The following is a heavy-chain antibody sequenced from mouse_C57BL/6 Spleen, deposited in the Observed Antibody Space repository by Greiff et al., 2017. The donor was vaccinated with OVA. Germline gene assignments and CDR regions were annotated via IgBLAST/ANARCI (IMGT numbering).Heavy chain of an antibody. Sequence: EVQLQQSGPELVKPGASVKISCKASGYSFTGYYMNWVKQSPEQSLEWIGEINPSTGGTTYNQKFKGKATMTVDKSSSTAYMQLKRLTSADSAVYYCARSVIQYYAMDYWGQGTSVTVSS. J-gene: IGHJ4*01. V-gene: IGHV1-42*01. CDR3: ARSVIQYYAMDY. CDR2: INPSTGGT. D-gene: IGHD5-1-1*01. CDR1: GYSFTGYY.